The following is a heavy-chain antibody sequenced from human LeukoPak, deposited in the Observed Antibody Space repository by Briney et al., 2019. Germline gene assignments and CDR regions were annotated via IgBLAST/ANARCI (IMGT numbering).Heavy chain of an antibody. Sequence: ASVKVSCKASGYTFTGYYMRWVRQAPGQGLEWMGWINPNSGGTNYAQKFQGRVTMTRDTSISTAYMELSRLRSDDTAVYYCASPREGMGAFDIWGQGTMVTVSS. CDR1: GYTFTGYY. D-gene: IGHD3-10*01. V-gene: IGHV1-2*02. CDR3: ASPREGMGAFDI. CDR2: INPNSGGT. J-gene: IGHJ3*02.